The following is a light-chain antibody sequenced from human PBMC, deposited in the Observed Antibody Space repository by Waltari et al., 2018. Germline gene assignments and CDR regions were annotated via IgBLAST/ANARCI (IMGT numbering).Light chain of an antibody. CDR3: HQYVESPAT. Sequence: EIVLTQSPGTVSLSPGARATFSFWASQSVSSYLAWSQQKPGQAPRLLIYHASTRATGIPDRFSGSGSGTDFSLTISRLEPEDFAMYYCHQYVESPATFGQGTKVEIK. CDR1: QSVSSY. V-gene: IGKV3-20*01. J-gene: IGKJ1*01. CDR2: HAS.